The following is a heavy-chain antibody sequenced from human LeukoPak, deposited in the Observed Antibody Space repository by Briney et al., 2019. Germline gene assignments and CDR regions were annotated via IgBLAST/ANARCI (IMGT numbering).Heavy chain of an antibody. CDR3: ARDVWDYYDSSGYPGDYYYGMDV. Sequence: PGGSLRLSCAASGFTFSSYSMNWVRQAPGKGLEWVSSISSSSSYIYYADSVKGRFTISRDNAKNSLYLQMNSLRAEDTAAYYCARDVWDYYDSSGYPGDYYYGMDVWGQGTTVTVSS. CDR2: ISSSSSYI. D-gene: IGHD3-22*01. CDR1: GFTFSSYS. V-gene: IGHV3-21*01. J-gene: IGHJ6*02.